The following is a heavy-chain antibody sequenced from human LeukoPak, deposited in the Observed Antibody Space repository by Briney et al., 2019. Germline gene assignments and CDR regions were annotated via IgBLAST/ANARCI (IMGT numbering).Heavy chain of an antibody. CDR3: AKEREAYCSGGSCYGSDKLFPSDY. Sequence: GGSQRLSCAASGFTFSSYAMTWVRQAPRKGLEWVSSISGTGGSTFYADSVKGRFTISRDNSKNTLYLQMNSLRAEDTAIYYCAKEREAYCSGGSCYGSDKLFPSDYWGQGTLATVSS. CDR1: GFTFSSYA. V-gene: IGHV3-23*01. CDR2: ISGTGGST. D-gene: IGHD2-15*01. J-gene: IGHJ4*02.